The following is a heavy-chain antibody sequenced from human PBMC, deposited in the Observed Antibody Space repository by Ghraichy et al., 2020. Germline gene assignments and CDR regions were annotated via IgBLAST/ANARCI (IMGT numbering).Heavy chain of an antibody. CDR2: IKQDGSEK. J-gene: IGHJ6*03. Sequence: GGSLRLSCAASGFTFSSYWMSWVRQAPGKGLEWVANIKQDGSEKYYVDSVKGRFTISRDNAKNSLYLQMNSLRAEDTAVYYCARTTSQYDFWSGPDEYYYYYYMDVWGKGTTVTVSS. V-gene: IGHV3-7*03. D-gene: IGHD3-3*01. CDR3: ARTTSQYDFWSGPDEYYYYYYMDV. CDR1: GFTFSSYW.